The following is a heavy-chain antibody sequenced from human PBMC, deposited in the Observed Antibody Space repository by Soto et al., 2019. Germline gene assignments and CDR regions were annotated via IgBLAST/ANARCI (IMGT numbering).Heavy chain of an antibody. J-gene: IGHJ4*02. Sequence: GGSLRLSCAASGFTFSSYPMHWVRQAPGKGLEWVSAISGSGGSTYYADSVKGRFTISRDNSKNTLYLQMNSLRAEDMAVYYCAKDRGPIAVAGNFDYWGQGTLVTVSS. D-gene: IGHD6-19*01. CDR2: ISGSGGST. CDR3: AKDRGPIAVAGNFDY. CDR1: GFTFSSYP. V-gene: IGHV3-23*01.